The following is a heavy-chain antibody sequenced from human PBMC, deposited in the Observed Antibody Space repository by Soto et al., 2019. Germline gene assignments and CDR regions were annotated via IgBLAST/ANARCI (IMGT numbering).Heavy chain of an antibody. CDR1: GFTFDDYS. V-gene: IGHV3-43*01. CDR3: GKETTARVTLGGMDV. J-gene: IGHJ6*02. Sequence: GGSLRLSCAASGFTFDDYSMHWVRQTPGKGLDWVSLISWDGGSTYYADSVKGRFTISRDNSKNSLYLQMNSLRTEDTALYYWGKETTARVTLGGMDVWGQGTTVTVSS. CDR2: ISWDGGST. D-gene: IGHD5-18*01.